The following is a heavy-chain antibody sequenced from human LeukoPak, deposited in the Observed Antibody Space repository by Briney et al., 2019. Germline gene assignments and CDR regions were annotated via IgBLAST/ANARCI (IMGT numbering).Heavy chain of an antibody. Sequence: PSETLSLTCTVSGGSISSSSDFWGWIRQPPGKGLEWIGSIYYSGRTYNNPSLKSRVTISVDTSKNQFSLRLSSVTAADTAIYYCARTHDFWDGDYFFDYWGQGTLVTVSS. J-gene: IGHJ4*02. D-gene: IGHD3-3*01. CDR3: ARTHDFWDGDYFFDY. CDR1: GGSISSSSDF. CDR2: IYYSGRT. V-gene: IGHV4-39*01.